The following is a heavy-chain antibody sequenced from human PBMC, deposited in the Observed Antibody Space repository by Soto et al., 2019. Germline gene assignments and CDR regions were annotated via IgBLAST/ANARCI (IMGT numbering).Heavy chain of an antibody. CDR1: GGSFSGYY. V-gene: IGHV4-34*01. J-gene: IGHJ5*02. CDR3: ARTMNCSGGSCYSINWFDP. D-gene: IGHD2-15*01. Sequence: SETLSLTCAVYGGSFSGYYWSWIRQPPGKGLEWIGEINHSGSTNYNPSLKSRVTISVDTSKNQFSLKLSSVTAADTAVYYCARTMNCSGGSCYSINWFDPWGQGTLVTVSS. CDR2: INHSGST.